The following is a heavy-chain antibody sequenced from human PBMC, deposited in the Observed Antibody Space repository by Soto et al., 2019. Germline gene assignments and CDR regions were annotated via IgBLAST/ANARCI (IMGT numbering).Heavy chain of an antibody. Sequence: GASVKVSCKASGGTFSSYAISWVRQAPGQGLEWMRGIIPIFGTANYAQKFQGRVTITADESTSTAYMELSSLRSEDTAVYYCARGLIAVAGNYHYGMAVWGQGTTVTVSS. CDR3: ARGLIAVAGNYHYGMAV. CDR1: GGTFSSYA. V-gene: IGHV1-69*13. CDR2: IIPIFGTA. D-gene: IGHD6-19*01. J-gene: IGHJ6*02.